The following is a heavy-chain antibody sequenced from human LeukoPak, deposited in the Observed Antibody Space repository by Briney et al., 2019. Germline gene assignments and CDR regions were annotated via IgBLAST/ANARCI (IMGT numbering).Heavy chain of an antibody. Sequence: GGSLRLSCAASGFTFSNFGFHWVRQAPGKGLEWAAVIFYDGSRKFYADSVKGRFTISRDTSKNTLYLQLNSLRAEDTAVYYCARDDSATYYNLAYWGQGTPVTVSS. V-gene: IGHV3-33*01. CDR2: IFYDGSRK. CDR3: ARDDSATYYNLAY. CDR1: GFTFSNFG. D-gene: IGHD3-10*01. J-gene: IGHJ4*02.